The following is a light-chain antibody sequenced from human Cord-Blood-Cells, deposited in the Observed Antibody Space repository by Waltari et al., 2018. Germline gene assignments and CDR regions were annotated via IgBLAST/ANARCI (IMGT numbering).Light chain of an antibody. CDR1: QSVSSN. V-gene: IGKV3-15*01. CDR2: GAS. CDR3: QQYNNWPPWT. J-gene: IGKJ1*01. Sequence: EIVMTQSPATLSVSPGERAILSCRASQSVSSNLAWYQQKPGQAPRLLIYGASTRATGIPARFSGSGSGTEFTLTISSLQSEYFAVYYCQQYNNWPPWTFGQGTKVEIK.